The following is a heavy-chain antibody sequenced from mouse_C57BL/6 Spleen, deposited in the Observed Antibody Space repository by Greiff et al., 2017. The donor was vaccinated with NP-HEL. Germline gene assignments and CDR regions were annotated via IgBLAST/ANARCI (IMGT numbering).Heavy chain of an antibody. CDR2: ISYSGST. D-gene: IGHD1-1*01. J-gene: IGHJ2*01. Sequence: EVMLVESGPGMVKPSQSLSLTCTVTGYSITSGYDWHWIRHFPGNKLEWMGHISYSGSTNYNPSLKSRISITHDTSKNHFFLKLNSVTTEDTATYYCARDGGGSFYFDYWGQGTTLTVSS. CDR3: ARDGGGSFYFDY. V-gene: IGHV3-1*01. CDR1: GYSITSGYD.